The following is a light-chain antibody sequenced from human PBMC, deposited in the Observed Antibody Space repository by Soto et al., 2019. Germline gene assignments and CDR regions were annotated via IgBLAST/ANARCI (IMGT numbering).Light chain of an antibody. CDR3: QQYSSSPGVT. J-gene: IGKJ4*01. CDR2: GAS. V-gene: IGKV3-20*01. Sequence: EIVLTQSPGTLSLSPGERATLSCRASQNVSSSYLAWYQQKPGQAPRVLIYGASSRATGISDRFSGSGSGTDFTLTISRLEPEDFAVYYCQQYSSSPGVTFGGGTKVEIK. CDR1: QNVSSSY.